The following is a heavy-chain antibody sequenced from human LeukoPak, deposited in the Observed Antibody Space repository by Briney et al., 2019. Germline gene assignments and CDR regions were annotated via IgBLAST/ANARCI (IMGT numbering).Heavy chain of an antibody. CDR3: AKVGPTIAAAGTFDYYGMDV. CDR2: ISASGGRT. Sequence: PGGSLRLSCAASGFTFSSYAMSWVRQAPGKGLEWVSAISASGGRTYYADSVKGRFTISRDNSKNTLYLQMNSLRAEDTAVYYCAKVGPTIAAAGTFDYYGMDVWGQGTTVTVSS. V-gene: IGHV3-23*01. D-gene: IGHD6-13*01. J-gene: IGHJ6*02. CDR1: GFTFSSYA.